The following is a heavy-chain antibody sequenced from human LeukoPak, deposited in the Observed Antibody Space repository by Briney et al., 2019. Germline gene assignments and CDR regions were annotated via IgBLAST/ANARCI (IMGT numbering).Heavy chain of an antibody. D-gene: IGHD2-2*01. V-gene: IGHV1-46*01. CDR2: INPSGGST. J-gene: IGHJ3*02. Sequence: ASVKVSCKASGYTFTSYYMHWVRQAPGQGLEWMGIINPSGGSTSYAQKFRGRVTMTRDMSTSTVYMELSSLRSEDTAVYYCARDQLLDGAFDIWGQGTMVTVSS. CDR1: GYTFTSYY. CDR3: ARDQLLDGAFDI.